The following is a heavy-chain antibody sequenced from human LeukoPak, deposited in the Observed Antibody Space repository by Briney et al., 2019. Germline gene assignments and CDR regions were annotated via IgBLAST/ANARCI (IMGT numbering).Heavy chain of an antibody. CDR3: ARNLIVATIVIDY. CDR2: ISSSSSTI. Sequence: GGSLRLSCAASGFTFSSYSMNWVRQAPGKGLEWVSYISSSSSTIYYADSVKGRFTISRDNAKNSLYLQMNSLRAEDTAVYYCARNLIVATIVIDYWGQGTLVTVSS. V-gene: IGHV3-48*01. CDR1: GFTFSSYS. D-gene: IGHD5-12*01. J-gene: IGHJ4*02.